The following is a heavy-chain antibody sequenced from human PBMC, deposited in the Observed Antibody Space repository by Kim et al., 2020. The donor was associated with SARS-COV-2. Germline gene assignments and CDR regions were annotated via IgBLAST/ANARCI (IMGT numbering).Heavy chain of an antibody. D-gene: IGHD3-9*01. CDR1: GYTFTSYG. V-gene: IGHV1-18*04. J-gene: IGHJ6*02. Sequence: ASVKVSCKASGYTFTSYGISWVRQAPGQGLEWMGWISAYNGNTNYAQKLQGRVTMTTDTSTSTAYMELRSLRSDDTAVYYFARDPNPDILTGYYYYGMDVWGQGTTVTVSS. CDR2: ISAYNGNT. CDR3: ARDPNPDILTGYYYYGMDV.